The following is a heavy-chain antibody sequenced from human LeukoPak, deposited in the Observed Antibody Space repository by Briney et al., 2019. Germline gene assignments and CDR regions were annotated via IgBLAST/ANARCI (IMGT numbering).Heavy chain of an antibody. D-gene: IGHD5-24*01. CDR2: ISSSSSYT. J-gene: IGHJ4*02. Sequence: PGGSLRLSCEASGFTFSDYYMNWIRQAPGKGLEGVSYISSSSSYTNYADSVKGRFTISRDNPKNSLYLQMNSLRAEDTAVYYCARGSMRMATAGLADYWGQGTLVTVSS. CDR3: ARGSMRMATAGLADY. V-gene: IGHV3-11*05. CDR1: GFTFSDYY.